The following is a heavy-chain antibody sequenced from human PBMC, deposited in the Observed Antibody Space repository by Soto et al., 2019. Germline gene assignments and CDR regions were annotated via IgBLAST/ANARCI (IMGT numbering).Heavy chain of an antibody. D-gene: IGHD2-15*01. CDR2: ISYDGSNK. J-gene: IGHJ4*02. Sequence: PGGSLRLSCAASGFTFSSYGMHWVRQAPGKGLEWVAVISYDGSNKYYADSVKGRFTISRDNSKNTLYLQMNSLRAEDTAVYYCARSVVVAATSFDDWGQGTLVTVSS. CDR1: GFTFSSYG. V-gene: IGHV3-30*03. CDR3: ARSVVVAATSFDD.